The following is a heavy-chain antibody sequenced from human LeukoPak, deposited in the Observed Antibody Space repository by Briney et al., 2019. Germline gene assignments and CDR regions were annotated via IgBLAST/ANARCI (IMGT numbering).Heavy chain of an antibody. CDR1: GGSISSSSYY. J-gene: IGHJ4*02. CDR3: ANSANYGGNSGYFDY. Sequence: SETLSLTCTVSGGSISSSSYYWGWIRQPPGKGLEWIGSIYFSGNTYYNPSLKSRVTISIDTSKNQFSLKLSSVTAADTAVYYCANSANYGGNSGYFDYWGQGTLVTVSS. V-gene: IGHV4-39*01. D-gene: IGHD4-23*01. CDR2: IYFSGNT.